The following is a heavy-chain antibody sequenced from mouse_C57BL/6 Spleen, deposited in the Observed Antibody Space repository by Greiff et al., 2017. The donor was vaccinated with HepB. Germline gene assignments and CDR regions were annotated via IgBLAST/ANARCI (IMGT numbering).Heavy chain of an antibody. Sequence: EVQRVESGPGLVKPSQSLSLTCSVTGYSITSGYYWNWIRQFPGNKLEWMGYISYDGSNNYNPSLKNRISITRDTSKNQFFLKLNSVTTEDTATYYCARILTTVGEGYWGQGTTLTVSS. CDR3: ARILTTVGEGY. CDR2: ISYDGSN. V-gene: IGHV3-6*01. D-gene: IGHD1-1*01. CDR1: GYSITSGYY. J-gene: IGHJ2*01.